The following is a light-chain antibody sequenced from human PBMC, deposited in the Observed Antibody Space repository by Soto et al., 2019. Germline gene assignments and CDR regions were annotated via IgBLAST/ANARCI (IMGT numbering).Light chain of an antibody. J-gene: IGKJ4*01. Sequence: DIQLTQSPSFLSASVGDRVTITCRASQGISSYLVWYQQKPGKAPKLLIYAASTLQSGVPSRFSGRGSGTEFTLTISSLQAEDFATYYCKQLNYEFGGGTKVEIK. CDR1: QGISSY. CDR3: KQLNYE. V-gene: IGKV1-9*01. CDR2: AAS.